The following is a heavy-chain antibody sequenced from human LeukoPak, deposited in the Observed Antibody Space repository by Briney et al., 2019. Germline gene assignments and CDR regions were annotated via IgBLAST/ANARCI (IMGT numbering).Heavy chain of an antibody. CDR1: GFTFDDYA. Sequence: PGGSLRLSCAASGFTFDDYAMHWVRQAPVKGLEWVSGISWNSGSIGYADSVKGRFTISRDNAKNSLYLQMNSLRAEDTALYYCAKESRDGYSFDYWGQGTLVTVSS. D-gene: IGHD5-24*01. CDR3: AKESRDGYSFDY. J-gene: IGHJ4*02. V-gene: IGHV3-9*01. CDR2: ISWNSGSI.